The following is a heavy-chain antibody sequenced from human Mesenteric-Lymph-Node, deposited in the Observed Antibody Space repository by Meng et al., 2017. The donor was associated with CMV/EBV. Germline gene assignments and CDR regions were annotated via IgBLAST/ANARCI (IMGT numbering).Heavy chain of an antibody. J-gene: IGHJ4*02. CDR3: AKGGRMTTVTTL. CDR1: GGSFSGYY. CDR2: INHSGST. Sequence: GSLRLSCVVYGGSFSGYYWSWIRQPPGKGLEWIGEINHSGSTNYNPSLKSRVTILVDTSKNQFSLKLSSVTAADTAVYYCAKGGRMTTVTTLWGQGTLVTVSS. D-gene: IGHD4-11*01. V-gene: IGHV4-34*01.